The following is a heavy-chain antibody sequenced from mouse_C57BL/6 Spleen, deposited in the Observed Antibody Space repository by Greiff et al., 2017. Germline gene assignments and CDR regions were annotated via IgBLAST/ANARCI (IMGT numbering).Heavy chain of an antibody. Sequence: QVQLQQSGAELVRPGASVTLSCKASGYTFTDYEMHWVKQTPVHGLEWIGAIDPETGGTAYNQKFKGKAILTADKSSSTAYMERRSLTSEDSAVYYWTRGGLYGSSYFDYWGQGTTLTVSS. V-gene: IGHV1-15*01. CDR1: GYTFTDYE. D-gene: IGHD1-1*01. J-gene: IGHJ2*01. CDR2: IDPETGGT. CDR3: TRGGLYGSSYFDY.